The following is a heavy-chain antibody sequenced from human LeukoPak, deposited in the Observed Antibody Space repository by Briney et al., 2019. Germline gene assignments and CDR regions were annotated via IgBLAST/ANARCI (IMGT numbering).Heavy chain of an antibody. CDR2: INNNGGTT. Sequence: PGGSLRLSCAASGFSFSSYAMHWVRQAPGKGLEYVPAINNNGGTTYYANSVKGRFTISRDNSKNTLYLQMGSLRAEDMAVYYCARGIPNPGDYWLDYWGQGTPVTVSS. J-gene: IGHJ4*02. V-gene: IGHV3-64*01. D-gene: IGHD4-17*01. CDR1: GFSFSSYA. CDR3: ARGIPNPGDYWLDY.